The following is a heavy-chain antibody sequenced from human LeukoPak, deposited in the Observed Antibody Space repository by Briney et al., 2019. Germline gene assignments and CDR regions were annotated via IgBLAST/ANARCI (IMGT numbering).Heavy chain of an antibody. J-gene: IGHJ4*02. CDR2: ISSSSSTI. CDR1: GFTFSSYS. Sequence: GGSLRLSCAASGFTFSSYSMNWVRQAPGKGLEWVSYISSSSSTIYYADSVQGRFTISRDNAKNSLYLQMDSLRAEDTAVYYCAGVGLELPDYWGQGTLVTVFS. V-gene: IGHV3-48*01. D-gene: IGHD1-7*01. CDR3: AGVGLELPDY.